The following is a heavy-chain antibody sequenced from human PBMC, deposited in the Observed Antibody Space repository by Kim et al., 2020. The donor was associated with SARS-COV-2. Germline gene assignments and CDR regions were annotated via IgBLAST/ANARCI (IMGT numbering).Heavy chain of an antibody. D-gene: IGHD6-13*01. J-gene: IGHJ4*02. CDR3: ARDRSSWGIDY. Sequence: TTSTPSLKSRVTISVDTSKNQFSLKLSSVTAADTAVYYCARDRSSWGIDYWGQGTLVTVSS. CDR2: T. V-gene: IGHV4-34*01.